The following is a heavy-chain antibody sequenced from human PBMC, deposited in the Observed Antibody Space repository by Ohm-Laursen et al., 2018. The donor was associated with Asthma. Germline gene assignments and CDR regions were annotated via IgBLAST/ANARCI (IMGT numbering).Heavy chain of an antibody. Sequence: TLSLTCTVSGASITSAPYYWNWIRQHPGKGLEWIGYIYYSWSTYYNPSLESRVTISLDSSKNQFSLKLSSVTAADTAVYYCATGYSSSWYVNYWGQGTLVTVSS. V-gene: IGHV4-31*03. J-gene: IGHJ4*02. D-gene: IGHD6-13*01. CDR3: ATGYSSSWYVNY. CDR2: IYYSWST. CDR1: GASITSAPYY.